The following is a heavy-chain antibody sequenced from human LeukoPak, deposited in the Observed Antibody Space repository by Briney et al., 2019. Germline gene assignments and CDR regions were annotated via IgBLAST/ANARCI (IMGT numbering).Heavy chain of an antibody. CDR1: GYTFTGYY. J-gene: IGHJ4*02. CDR3: ARADYYDSSGYLAY. V-gene: IGHV1-2*02. CDR2: INPNSGGT. Sequence: GSVKVSCKASGYTFTGYYMHWVRQAPGQGLEWMGWINPNSGGTNYAQKFQGRVTMTRDTSISTVFMELSRLRSDDTAVYYCARADYYDSSGYLAYWGQGTLVTVSS. D-gene: IGHD3-22*01.